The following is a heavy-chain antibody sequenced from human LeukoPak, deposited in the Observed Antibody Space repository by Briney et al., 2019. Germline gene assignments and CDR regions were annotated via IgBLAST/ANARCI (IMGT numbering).Heavy chain of an antibody. CDR1: GFTFSSYS. J-gene: IGHJ3*02. CDR2: ISSSSSYI. D-gene: IGHD3-22*01. CDR3: ARDGISDDSSGYYYVYAFDI. Sequence: GGSLRLSCAASGFTFSSYSMNWVRQAPGKGLEWVSSISSSSSYIYYAGSVKGRFTISRDNAKNSLYLQMNSLRAEDTAVYYCARDGISDDSSGYYYVYAFDIWGQGTMVTVSS. V-gene: IGHV3-21*04.